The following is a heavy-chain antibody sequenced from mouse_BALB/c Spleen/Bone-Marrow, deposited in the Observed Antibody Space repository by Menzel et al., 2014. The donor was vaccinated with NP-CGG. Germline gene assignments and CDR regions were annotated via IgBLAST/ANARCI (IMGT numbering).Heavy chain of an antibody. D-gene: IGHD4-1*01. CDR2: IYPRSDNT. V-gene: IGHV1-77*01. CDR3: ARDWDHYAMDY. J-gene: IGHJ4*01. Sequence: QVQLKESGAELARPGASVKLSCKASGYTFTDYYINWVKQRTGQGLEWIGEIYPRSDNTYYNEKFKGKATLTADKSSSTAHLQLSSLTSEDSAVYFCARDWDHYAMDYWGQGTSVTVSS. CDR1: GYTFTDYY.